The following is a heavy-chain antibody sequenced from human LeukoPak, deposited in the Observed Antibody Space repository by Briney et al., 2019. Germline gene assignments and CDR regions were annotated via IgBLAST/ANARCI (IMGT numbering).Heavy chain of an antibody. J-gene: IGHJ4*02. V-gene: IGHV4-30-4*08. D-gene: IGHD5-24*01. Sequence: SETLSLTCTVSGGSISSGDYYWSWIRQAPGKGLEWIGYIYYSGSTYYNPSLKSRVTISVDTSKNQFSLKLSSVTAADTAVYYCARDGDGYNHYWGQGTLVTVSS. CDR1: GGSISSGDYY. CDR2: IYYSGST. CDR3: ARDGDGYNHY.